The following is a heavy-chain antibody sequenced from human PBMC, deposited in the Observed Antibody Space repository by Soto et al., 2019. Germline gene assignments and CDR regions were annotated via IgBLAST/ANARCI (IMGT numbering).Heavy chain of an antibody. D-gene: IGHD1-26*01. CDR3: ARDGSYSAFDI. V-gene: IGHV3-21*01. CDR1: RFTFSRYE. Sequence: RRLSCAASRFTFSRYEMNWVRQAPGKGLEWVSSISSSSSYIYYADSVKGRFTISRDNAKNSLYLQMNSLRAEDTAVYYCARDGSYSAFDIWRQGTMVTVSS. J-gene: IGHJ3*02. CDR2: ISSSSSYI.